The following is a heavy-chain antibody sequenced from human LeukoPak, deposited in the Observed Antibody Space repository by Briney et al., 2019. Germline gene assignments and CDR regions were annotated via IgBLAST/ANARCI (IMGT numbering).Heavy chain of an antibody. CDR2: IYTSGST. V-gene: IGHV4-61*02. D-gene: IGHD3-22*01. CDR3: ARVVYDSTSGGFDY. CDR1: GGSISSGSYY. Sequence: SSETLSLTCTVSGGSISSGSYYWSWIRQPAGKGLEWIGRIYTSGSTNYNPSLRSRATISVDTSKNQFSLKLSSVTAADTAVYYCARVVYDSTSGGFDYWGQGTLVTVSS. J-gene: IGHJ4*02.